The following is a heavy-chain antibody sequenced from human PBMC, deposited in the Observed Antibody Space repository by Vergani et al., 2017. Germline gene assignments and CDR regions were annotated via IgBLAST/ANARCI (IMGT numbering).Heavy chain of an antibody. CDR3: AKVCGSTSCPYGGGAFDV. CDR2: INNNGGST. D-gene: IGHD2-2*01. V-gene: IGHV3-23*01. J-gene: IGHJ3*01. CDR1: GFTFNSYA. Sequence: QLLESGGGLIQPGGSLRLSCAASGFTFNSYAMTWVRQAPGKGLEWCSGINNNGGSTYSADSVKGRFTISRDNSKNPLYLQMTDLRAEDTATYYCAKVCGSTSCPYGGGAFDVWGHGTMVTVSS.